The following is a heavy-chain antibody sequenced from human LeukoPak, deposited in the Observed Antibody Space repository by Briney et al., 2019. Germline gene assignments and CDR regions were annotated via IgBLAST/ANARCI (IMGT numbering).Heavy chain of an antibody. CDR2: IYTSGST. D-gene: IGHD3-10*01. CDR3: ARGQVPHYYGSGVDY. CDR1: GGSISSGGYY. Sequence: PSQTLSLTCTVSGGSISSGGYYWSWIRQPAGKGLEWIGRIYTSGSTNYNPSLKSRVTISVDTSKNQFSLKLSSVTAADTAVYYCARGQVPHYYGSGVDYWGQGTLVTVSS. J-gene: IGHJ4*02. V-gene: IGHV4-61*02.